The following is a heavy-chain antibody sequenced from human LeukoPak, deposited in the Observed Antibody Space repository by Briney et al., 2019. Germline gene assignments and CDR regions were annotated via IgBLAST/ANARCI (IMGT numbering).Heavy chain of an antibody. CDR1: GGSISSYY. D-gene: IGHD2/OR15-2a*01. J-gene: IGHJ5*02. Sequence: SETLSLTCTVSGGSISSYYWSWIRQPPGKGLEWIGYIYYNGNTNYNPSLKSRVTISVDTSKNQFSLKLSSLTAADTAVYYCARDLIAIGWLDPWGQGTLVTVSS. CDR3: ARDLIAIGWLDP. V-gene: IGHV4-59*01. CDR2: IYYNGNT.